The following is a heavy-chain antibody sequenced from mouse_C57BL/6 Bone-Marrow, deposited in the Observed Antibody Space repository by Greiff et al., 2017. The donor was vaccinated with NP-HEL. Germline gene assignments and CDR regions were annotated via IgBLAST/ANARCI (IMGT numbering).Heavy chain of an antibody. CDR2: IYPRSGNT. CDR3: ARWSYGSRCAMGY. V-gene: IGHV1-81*01. CDR1: GYTFTSYG. D-gene: IGHD1-1*01. Sequence: VQLQQSGAELARPGASVKLSCKASGYTFTSYGISWVKQRPGQGLEWIGEIYPRSGNTYYNEKFKGKATLTAAKSTSTAYMELRSLTSKESAVNFCARWSYGSRCAMGYWGEGTSVTVSS. J-gene: IGHJ4*01.